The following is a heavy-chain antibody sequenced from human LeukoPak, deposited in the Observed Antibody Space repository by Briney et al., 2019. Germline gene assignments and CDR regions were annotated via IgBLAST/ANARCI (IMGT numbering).Heavy chain of an antibody. J-gene: IGHJ4*02. V-gene: IGHV3-21*01. CDR1: GFTFSSYS. Sequence: PGGSLRLSCAASGFTFSSYSMNWVRQAPGKGLEWVSSISSSSSYIYYADSVKGRFTISRDNAKNSLYLQMNSLRAEDTAVYYCATMGGRSLRGDPEIFTPHWGQGTLVTVSS. CDR3: ATMGGRSLRGDPEIFTPH. CDR2: ISSSSSYI. D-gene: IGHD3-10*01.